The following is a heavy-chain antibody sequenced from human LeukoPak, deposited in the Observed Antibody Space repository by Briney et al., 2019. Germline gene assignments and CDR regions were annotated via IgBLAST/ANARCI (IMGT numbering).Heavy chain of an antibody. CDR2: INPGDSDA. CDR1: GYSFTTYW. Sequence: KPGESLKISCAGYGYSFTTYWIGWVRQMPGKGLEWMGIINPGDSDARYSPSFQGQVTISVDKSISTTYLQWSSLKASDTAMYYCARQGRIVVVTTTHDAFDIWGQGTMVTVSS. V-gene: IGHV5-51*01. J-gene: IGHJ3*02. D-gene: IGHD2-21*02. CDR3: ARQGRIVVVTTTHDAFDI.